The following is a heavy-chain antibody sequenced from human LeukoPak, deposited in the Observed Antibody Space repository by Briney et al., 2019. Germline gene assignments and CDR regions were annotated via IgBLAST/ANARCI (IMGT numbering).Heavy chain of an antibody. CDR2: INHSGST. Sequence: KPSETPSLTCAVYGGSFSGYYWSWIRQPPGKGLEWIGEINHSGSTNYNPSLKSRVTISVDTSKNQFSLKLSSVTAADTAVYYCARAYDYVWGSYSALYFDYWGQGTLVTVSS. J-gene: IGHJ4*02. D-gene: IGHD3-16*01. V-gene: IGHV4-34*01. CDR3: ARAYDYVWGSYSALYFDY. CDR1: GGSFSGYY.